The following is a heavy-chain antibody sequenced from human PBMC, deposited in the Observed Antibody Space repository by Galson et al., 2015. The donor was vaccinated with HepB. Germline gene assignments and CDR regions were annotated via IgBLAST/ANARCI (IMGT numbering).Heavy chain of an antibody. D-gene: IGHD3-3*01. J-gene: IGHJ6*02. CDR2: IRGSGSRT. CDR3: AKGGDDIRFLEWLLDRNGMDV. CDR1: GFTFSNYA. V-gene: IGHV3-23*01. Sequence: SLRLSCAASGFTFSNYAMSRVRQAPGKGLEWVSSIRGSGSRTYYADSGKGRFTISRDNSKNTLYLQMNSLRAEDTAVYYCAKGGDDIRFLEWLLDRNGMDVWGQGTTVTVSS.